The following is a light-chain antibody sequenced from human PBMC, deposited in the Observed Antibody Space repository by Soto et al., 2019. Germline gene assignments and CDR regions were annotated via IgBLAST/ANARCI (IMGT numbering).Light chain of an antibody. V-gene: IGLV1-40*01. CDR1: SSNIGAGYD. CDR2: GDI. J-gene: IGLJ2*01. CDR3: QSYDSSLSISV. Sequence: QPVLTQPPSVSGAPGQRVSISCTGTSSNIGAGYDVHWYQHLPGTAPKLLIFGDINRPSGVPDRFSGSKSGISASLAITGLQAEDEADYYCQSYDSSLSISVFGGGTKLTVL.